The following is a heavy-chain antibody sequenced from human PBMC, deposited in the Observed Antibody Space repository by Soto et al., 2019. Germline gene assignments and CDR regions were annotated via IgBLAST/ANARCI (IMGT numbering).Heavy chain of an antibody. Sequence: GGSLRLSCAASGFSFDDYNMHWVRRGPGKGLEWVSFISWNGANAFYADSVKGRFTISRDSSKKSVSLQINSLRSEDTALYYCAGDTLSYGFALDVWGQGTTVTVSS. CDR1: GFSFDDYN. CDR2: ISWNGANA. J-gene: IGHJ6*02. CDR3: AGDTLSYGFALDV. V-gene: IGHV3-43*01. D-gene: IGHD3-16*01.